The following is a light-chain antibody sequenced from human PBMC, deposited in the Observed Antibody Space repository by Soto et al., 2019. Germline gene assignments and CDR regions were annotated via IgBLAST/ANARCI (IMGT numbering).Light chain of an antibody. CDR1: ERLTTN. J-gene: IGKJ4*01. CDR2: GTY. V-gene: IGKV3D-15*01. CDR3: QQYNKWPRT. Sequence: EIVMTQSPATLSVSPGEGGTLSCRASERLTTNLAWYQQSPGQAPRLLIYGTYTRATGIPTRFSGSGTGTEFTLTISSLEYEDFDVYYCQQYNKWPRTLGGATKVDIK.